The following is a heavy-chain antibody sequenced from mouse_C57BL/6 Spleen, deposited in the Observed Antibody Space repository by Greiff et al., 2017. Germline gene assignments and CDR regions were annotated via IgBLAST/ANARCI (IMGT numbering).Heavy chain of an antibody. Sequence: EVHLVESGGDLVKPGGSLKLSCAASGFTFSSYGMSWVRQTPDKRLEWVATISSGGSYTYYPDSVKGRFTIARDNAKNTLYLQMISLKSEDTAMYYCAGHHYYGSSYWYFDVWGTGTTVTVSS. V-gene: IGHV5-6*01. D-gene: IGHD1-1*01. CDR2: ISSGGSYT. CDR3: AGHHYYGSSYWYFDV. CDR1: GFTFSSYG. J-gene: IGHJ1*03.